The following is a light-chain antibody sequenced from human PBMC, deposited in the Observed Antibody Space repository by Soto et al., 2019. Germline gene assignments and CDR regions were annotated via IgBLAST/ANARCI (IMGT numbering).Light chain of an antibody. Sequence: QSVLTQPASVSGSPGQSITISCTGTSSDVGGYNYVSWYQQHPGKAPKLMIYDVSNRPSGVSNRFSGSKSGNTASLTISGLQAEDDADYYCNSYTSSTTLLFGAGTKVTVL. CDR1: SSDVGGYNY. CDR2: DVS. V-gene: IGLV2-14*01. J-gene: IGLJ2*01. CDR3: NSYTSSTTLL.